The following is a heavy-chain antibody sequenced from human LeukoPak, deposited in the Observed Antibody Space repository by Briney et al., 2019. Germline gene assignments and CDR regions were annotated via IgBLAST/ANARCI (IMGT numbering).Heavy chain of an antibody. V-gene: IGHV4-59*01. J-gene: IGHJ4*02. CDR2: IYYSGST. CDR3: ASHYYDSSGRDY. D-gene: IGHD3-22*01. Sequence: PSETLSLTCTVSGGSISSYYWSWIRQPPGKGLEWIGYIYYSGSTNYNPSLKSRVTISVDTSKNQFSLKLSSVTAADTAVYYCASHYYDSSGRDYWGQGTLVTASS. CDR1: GGSISSYY.